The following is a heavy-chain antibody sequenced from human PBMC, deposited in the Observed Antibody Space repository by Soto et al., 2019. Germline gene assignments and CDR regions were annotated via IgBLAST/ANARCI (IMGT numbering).Heavy chain of an antibody. CDR1: GFSFTNAW. CDR2: IKSKVDGGTT. Sequence: GALRLSCGASGFSFTNAWMSWVRRALGKGLEWVGRIKSKVDGGTTDYATPVKDRFTISRDDSKSTLYLETNSLKTEDTAVYYCTTGAFYDILTAYWGQGTLVTVS. V-gene: IGHV3-15*01. D-gene: IGHD3-9*01. J-gene: IGHJ4*02. CDR3: TTGAFYDILTAY.